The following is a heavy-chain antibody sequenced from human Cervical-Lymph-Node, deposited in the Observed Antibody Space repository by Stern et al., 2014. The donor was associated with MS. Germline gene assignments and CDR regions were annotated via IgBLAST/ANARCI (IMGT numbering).Heavy chain of an antibody. CDR3: AKQHAGLRGDWFDP. CDR1: GFTFSRYS. CDR2: ITSDSKYI. Sequence: EVQLVESGGGLVKPGGSLRLSCAASGFTFSRYSMSWIRQAPGKGLEWVSSITSDSKYIHYAESLKGRITITRENAENSLYLQMNGLRVEDTAVYYCAKQHAGLRGDWFDPWGQGTLVTVSP. V-gene: IGHV3-21*01. J-gene: IGHJ5*02. D-gene: IGHD4-17*01.